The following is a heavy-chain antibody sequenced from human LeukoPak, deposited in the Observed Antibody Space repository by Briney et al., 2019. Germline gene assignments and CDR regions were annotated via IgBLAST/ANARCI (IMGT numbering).Heavy chain of an antibody. CDR1: GFTFSSYS. CDR3: ARVAREQWLVAFQH. J-gene: IGHJ1*01. CDR2: ISSSSSYI. Sequence: PGGSLRLSCAASGFTFSSYSMNWVRQAPGKRLEWVSSISSSSSYIYYADSVKGRFTISRDNAKNSLYLQMNSLRAEDTAVYYCARVAREQWLVAFQHWGQGTLVTVSS. V-gene: IGHV3-21*01. D-gene: IGHD6-19*01.